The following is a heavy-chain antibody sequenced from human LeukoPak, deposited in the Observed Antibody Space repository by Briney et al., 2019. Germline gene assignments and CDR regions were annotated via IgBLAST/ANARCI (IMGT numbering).Heavy chain of an antibody. CDR2: IKQDGGEK. CDR1: GFTFSNHQ. J-gene: IGHJ4*02. Sequence: GGSLRLSCAGSGFTFSNHQMNWVRRAPGKGLEWVAKIKQDGGEKHYVDSVKGRLTISRDNAKNSLYLQMNSLRVEDTAMYYCARWNYDSGSWVLDYWGQGTLVTVSS. D-gene: IGHD3-10*01. V-gene: IGHV3-7*05. CDR3: ARWNYDSGSWVLDY.